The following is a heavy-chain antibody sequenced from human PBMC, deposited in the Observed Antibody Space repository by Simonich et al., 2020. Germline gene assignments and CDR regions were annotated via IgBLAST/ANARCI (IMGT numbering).Heavy chain of an antibody. CDR2: ISSSSSYI. Sequence: EVQLVESGGGLVKPGGSLRISCAASGFTFSSYSMNWVRQAPGKGLEWVSSISSSSSYIYYADSEKGRFTISRDNAKNSLYLQMNSLRAEDTAVYYCARWIAVAGTGAYGMDVWGQGTTVTVSS. CDR3: ARWIAVAGTGAYGMDV. D-gene: IGHD6-19*01. V-gene: IGHV3-21*01. J-gene: IGHJ6*02. CDR1: GFTFSSYS.